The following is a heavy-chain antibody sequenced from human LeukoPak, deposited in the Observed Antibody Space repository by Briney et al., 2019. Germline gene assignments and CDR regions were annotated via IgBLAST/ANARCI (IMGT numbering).Heavy chain of an antibody. CDR2: IYHSGST. J-gene: IGHJ4*02. Sequence: PSETLSLTCTVSGYSISSGYYWGWIRQPPGKGLEWIGSIYHSGSTYYNPSLKSRVTISVDTSKNQFSLKLSSVTAADTAVYFCAREGVYFDSSGYPSAASNWGQGTLVTVSS. CDR1: GYSISSGYY. CDR3: AREGVYFDSSGYPSAASN. D-gene: IGHD2/OR15-2a*01. V-gene: IGHV4-38-2*02.